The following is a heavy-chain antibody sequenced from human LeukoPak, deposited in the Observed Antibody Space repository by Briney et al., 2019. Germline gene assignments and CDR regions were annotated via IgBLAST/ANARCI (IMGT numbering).Heavy chain of an antibody. J-gene: IGHJ6*03. Sequence: GGSLRLSCAASGFTFSSYGMHWVRQAPGKGLEWVAFIRYDGSNKYYADSVKGRFTISRDNSKNTLYLQMNSLRAEDTAVYYCAKDLLSTNYYYYYMDVWGKGTTVTISS. V-gene: IGHV3-30*02. CDR1: GFTFSSYG. CDR3: AKDLLSTNYYYYYMDV. CDR2: IRYDGSNK. D-gene: IGHD3-16*02.